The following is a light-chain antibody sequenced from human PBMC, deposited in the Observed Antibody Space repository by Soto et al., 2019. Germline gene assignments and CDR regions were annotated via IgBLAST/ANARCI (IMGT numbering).Light chain of an antibody. V-gene: IGLV2-8*01. CDR1: SSDVGDDNY. Sequence: QSVLTQPPSASGSPGQSVTISCTGTSSDVGDDNYVSWYQRHPGKAPKLMISEVSKRPSGVPDRFSGSKSGNTASPTVSGLQAEDEADYYCSSYAGSNNFVFGTGTKVTVL. CDR2: EVS. CDR3: SSYAGSNNFV. J-gene: IGLJ1*01.